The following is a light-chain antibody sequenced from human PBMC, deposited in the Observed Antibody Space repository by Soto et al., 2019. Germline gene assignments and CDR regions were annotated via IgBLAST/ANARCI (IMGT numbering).Light chain of an antibody. V-gene: IGLV1-51*01. CDR3: GSWDSSLSAYV. CDR1: SSKIGSNT. CDR2: DDN. J-gene: IGLJ1*01. Sequence: QSVLTQPPSASGTPGQRVTISCSGSSSKIGSNTVNWYQQLPGTAPKLLIYDDNKRPSGIPDRFSGSKSGTSATLGITGFQTGDEADYYCGSWDSSLSAYVFGTGTKVTVL.